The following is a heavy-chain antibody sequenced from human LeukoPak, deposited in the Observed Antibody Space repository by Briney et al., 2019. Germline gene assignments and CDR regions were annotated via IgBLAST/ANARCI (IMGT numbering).Heavy chain of an antibody. J-gene: IGHJ3*02. CDR2: IRYDGSNK. V-gene: IGHV3-30*02. Sequence: GGSLRLSCAASGFTFSNYGVHWVRQAPGKGLEWVAFIRYDGSNKYYADSVKGRFTISRDNSKNTLYLQMNSLRAEDTAVYYCARLAYCGGDCTGTAFDIWGQGTMVTVSS. D-gene: IGHD2-21*01. CDR1: GFTFSNYG. CDR3: ARLAYCGGDCTGTAFDI.